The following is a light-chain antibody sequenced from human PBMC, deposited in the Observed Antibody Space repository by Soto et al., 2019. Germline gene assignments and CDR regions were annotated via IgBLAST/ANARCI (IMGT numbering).Light chain of an antibody. V-gene: IGKV1-5*03. CDR2: EAS. CDR1: QSSSRW. J-gene: IGKJ1*01. Sequence: DIQMTQSPSTLSASVGDRVTITCRASQSSSRWLAWYQQKPGKAPKLLIYEASGLESGVPSRYSGSGSGTEFTLTISSLQPDDFATSFCQQDNEYSAWTFGQGTKVDSK. CDR3: QQDNEYSAWT.